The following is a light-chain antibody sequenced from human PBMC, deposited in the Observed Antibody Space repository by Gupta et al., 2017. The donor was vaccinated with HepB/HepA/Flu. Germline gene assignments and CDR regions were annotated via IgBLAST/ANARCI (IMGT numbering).Light chain of an antibody. Sequence: QTMVTQDPSFSVSPGGTVPITCGLSSGSVSPNFYPAWYQQTPAHPLRTLFYNKNNRSAGVPVRFSASILGNTAALTITVAQEDDESDYYCLLYMGSGISLFGGGIKLTVL. V-gene: IGLV8-61*01. CDR2: NKN. J-gene: IGLJ3*02. CDR1: SGSVSPNFY. CDR3: LLYMGSGISL.